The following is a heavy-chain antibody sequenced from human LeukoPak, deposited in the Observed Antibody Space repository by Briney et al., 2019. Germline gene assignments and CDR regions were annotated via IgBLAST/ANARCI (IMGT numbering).Heavy chain of an antibody. CDR3: ARGPSWGDY. V-gene: IGHV3-30-3*01. CDR1: GFTFSNYA. D-gene: IGHD3-16*01. J-gene: IGHJ4*02. CDR2: ISYDGSNK. Sequence: GGSLRLSCAASGFTFSNYAMHWVRQAPGKGLEWVAVISYDGSNKYYADSVKGRFTISRDNSKNTLYLQMNSLRAEDTAVYYCARGPSWGDYWGQGTLVTVSS.